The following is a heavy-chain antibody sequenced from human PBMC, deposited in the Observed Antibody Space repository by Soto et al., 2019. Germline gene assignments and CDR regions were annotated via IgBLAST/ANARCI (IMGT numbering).Heavy chain of an antibody. CDR1: GFTFSSYS. J-gene: IGHJ4*02. D-gene: IGHD3-22*01. V-gene: IGHV3-21*01. CDR2: ISSSSSYI. Sequence: GGSLRLSCAAPGFTFSSYSMNWVRQAPGKGLEWVSSISSSSSYIYYADSVKGRFTISRDNAKNSLYLQMNSLRAEDTAVYYCARDLDSSGYRNPEHYFDYWGQGTLVTVSS. CDR3: ARDLDSSGYRNPEHYFDY.